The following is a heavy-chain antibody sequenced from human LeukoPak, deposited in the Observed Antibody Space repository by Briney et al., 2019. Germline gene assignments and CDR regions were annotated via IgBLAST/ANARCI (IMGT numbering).Heavy chain of an antibody. V-gene: IGHV1-69*06. CDR1: GGTFSSYA. D-gene: IGHD5-12*01. CDR3: AKGSGYEHSYYYYYMDV. CDR2: IIPIFGTA. Sequence: ASVKVSCKASGGTFSSYAISWVRQAPGQGLEWMGGIIPIFGTANYAQKFQGRVTITADKSTNTAYMELSSLRSEDTAVYYCAKGSGYEHSYYYYYMDVWGKGTTVTISS. J-gene: IGHJ6*03.